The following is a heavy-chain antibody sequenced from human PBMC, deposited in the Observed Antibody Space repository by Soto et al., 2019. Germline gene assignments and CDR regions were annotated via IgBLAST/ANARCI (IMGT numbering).Heavy chain of an antibody. D-gene: IGHD3-3*01. V-gene: IGHV3-7*05. Sequence: EVQLVESGGGLVQPGGSLRLSCAASGFTFSSYWMSWVRQAPGKGLEWVANIKQDGSEKYYVDSVKGRFTISRDNAKNSLYLKMNSLRAEDTAVYYCARQYDFWSGYYKSYGMDVWGQGTTVTVSS. J-gene: IGHJ6*02. CDR3: ARQYDFWSGYYKSYGMDV. CDR1: GFTFSSYW. CDR2: IKQDGSEK.